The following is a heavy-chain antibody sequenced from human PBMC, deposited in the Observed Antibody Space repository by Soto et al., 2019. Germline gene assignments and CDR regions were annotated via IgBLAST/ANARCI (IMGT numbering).Heavy chain of an antibody. CDR2: ISYDGSNK. CDR3: AAGDSSGYTDY. Sequence: QVQLVESGGGVVQPGRSLRLSCAASGFTFSSYGMHWVRQAPGKGLEWVAVISYDGSNKYYADSVKGRFTISRDNSKNTLYLQMNSLRAEATAVYYCAAGDSSGYTDYWGQGTLVTVSS. CDR1: GFTFSSYG. J-gene: IGHJ4*02. V-gene: IGHV3-30*03. D-gene: IGHD3-22*01.